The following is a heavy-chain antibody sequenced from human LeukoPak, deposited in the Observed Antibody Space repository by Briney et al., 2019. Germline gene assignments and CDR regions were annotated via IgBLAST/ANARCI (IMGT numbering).Heavy chain of an antibody. D-gene: IGHD2-15*01. Sequence: GGSLRLSCAASGFTFSSYEMNWVRQAPGKGLEWVSYISSSGSTKYYADSVKGRFTISRDNSKNTLYLQMNSLRAEDTAVYYCARDSFGGGSDAFDIWGQGTMVTVSS. CDR2: ISSSGSTK. J-gene: IGHJ3*02. V-gene: IGHV3-48*03. CDR1: GFTFSSYE. CDR3: ARDSFGGGSDAFDI.